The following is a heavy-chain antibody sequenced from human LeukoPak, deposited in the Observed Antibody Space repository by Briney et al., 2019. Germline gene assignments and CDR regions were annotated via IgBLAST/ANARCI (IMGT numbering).Heavy chain of an antibody. CDR2: ISSSGGST. CDR3: AKDAWYSSGWWDY. CDR1: GFTFSSYA. J-gene: IGHJ4*02. D-gene: IGHD6-19*01. V-gene: IGHV3-23*01. Sequence: GGALRLSCAASGFTFSSYAMSWVRQAPGKGLEWVSAISSSGGSTYYADSVKVRYTISRDNSKNRLYLQMNSLRAEDTAVYYCAKDAWYSSGWWDYWGQGTLVTVSS.